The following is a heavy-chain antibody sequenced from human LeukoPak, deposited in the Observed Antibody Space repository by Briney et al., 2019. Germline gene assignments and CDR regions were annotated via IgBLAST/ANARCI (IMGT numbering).Heavy chain of an antibody. CDR1: GGSISSSSYY. Sequence: PSETLSLTCTVSGGSISSSSYYWGWIRQPPGKGLEWIGGIDYSGSIYYNPSLKSRVTISVDTSKNQFSLKLSSVTAADTAVYYCARRGGSGSRGDYYFDYWGQGTLVTVSS. CDR3: ARRGGSGSRGDYYFDY. CDR2: IDYSGSI. D-gene: IGHD3-10*01. J-gene: IGHJ4*02. V-gene: IGHV4-39*01.